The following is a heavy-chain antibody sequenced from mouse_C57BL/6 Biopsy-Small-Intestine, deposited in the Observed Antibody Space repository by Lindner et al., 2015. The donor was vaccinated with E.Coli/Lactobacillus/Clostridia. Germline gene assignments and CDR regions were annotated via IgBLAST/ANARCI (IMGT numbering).Heavy chain of an antibody. CDR1: GYTFTDYY. CDR2: VSPKNGVS. D-gene: IGHD1-1*02. J-gene: IGHJ4*01. V-gene: IGHV1-34*01. Sequence: VQLQESGPELVEPGASVKMSCKTSGYTFTDYYLHWMKQSHGKSLEWIGYVSPKNGVSGYNKKFTGKAILTVDLSSTTAFMDLRSLTSEDSAVYYCAGGVGPMDYWGQGTSVTVSS. CDR3: AGGVGPMDY.